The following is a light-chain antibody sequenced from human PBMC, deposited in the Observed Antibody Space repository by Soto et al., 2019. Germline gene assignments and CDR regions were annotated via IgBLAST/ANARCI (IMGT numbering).Light chain of an antibody. J-gene: IGKJ4*01. CDR2: DAS. CDR3: QQYYSYSPLT. V-gene: IGKV1-5*01. Sequence: IQMTQAPSTLSAAVGDRVTITCRASQSISSWLAWYQQKPGKAPKLLIYDASNLESGVPSRFSGSGSGTEFTLTISSLQPDDFTTYYCQQYYSYSPLTFGGGTKVDIK. CDR1: QSISSW.